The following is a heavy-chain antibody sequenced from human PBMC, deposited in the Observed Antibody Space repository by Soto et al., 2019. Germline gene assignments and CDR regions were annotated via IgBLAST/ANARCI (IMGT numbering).Heavy chain of an antibody. CDR3: AKNHQRAPSRDGYNLIDY. CDR1: GFTFSDYG. CDR2: IAYDGSNK. V-gene: IGHV3-30*18. Sequence: LRLSCAASGFTFSDYGMHWVRQAPGKGPEWVAVIAYDGSNKYYADSVKGRFTISRDNSKNTLYLQMDSLRAEDTAVYYCAKNHQRAPSRDGYNLIDYWGQGTLVTVSS. D-gene: IGHD5-12*01. J-gene: IGHJ4*02.